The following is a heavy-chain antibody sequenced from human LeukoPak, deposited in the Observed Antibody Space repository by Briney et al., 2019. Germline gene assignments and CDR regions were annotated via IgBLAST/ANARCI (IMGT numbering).Heavy chain of an antibody. V-gene: IGHV4-39*01. D-gene: IGHD6-6*01. CDR1: GGSISGSSYY. CDR3: ARRKYSSSSRWFDP. CDR2: IYYSGST. Sequence: PSETLSLTCTVSGGSISGSSYYWGWIRQPPGRGLEWIGSIYYSGSTYYNPSLKSRVTISVDTSKNQFSLKLSSVTAADTAVYYCARRKYSSSSRWFDPWGQGTLVTVSS. J-gene: IGHJ5*02.